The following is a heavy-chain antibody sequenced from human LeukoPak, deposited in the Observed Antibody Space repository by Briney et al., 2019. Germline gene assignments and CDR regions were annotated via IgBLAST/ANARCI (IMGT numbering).Heavy chain of an antibody. V-gene: IGHV4-4*09. D-gene: IGHD3-10*01. CDR2: IYTSGST. Sequence: SETLSLTCTVSGGSISSYYWSWIRQPPGKGLEWIGYIYTSGSTNYNPSLKSRVTISVDTSKNQFSLKLSSVTAADTAVYYCARRFDYYYLDVWGKGTTVNVSS. CDR3: ARRFDYYYLDV. J-gene: IGHJ6*03. CDR1: GGSISSYY.